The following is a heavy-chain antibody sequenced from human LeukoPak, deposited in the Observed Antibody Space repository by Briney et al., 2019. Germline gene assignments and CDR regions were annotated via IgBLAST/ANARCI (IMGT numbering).Heavy chain of an antibody. CDR1: GYTFTGYY. D-gene: IGHD4-23*01. J-gene: IGHJ4*02. V-gene: IGHV1-8*02. CDR2: INPNSGST. CDR3: ATELRWKDH. Sequence: VASVKVSCKASGYTFTGYYIYWVRQAPGQGLEWMGWINPNSGSTGYAQKFQGRVTMTRDTSISTAYMELSSLTSEDTAVYYCATELRWKDHWGQGTLVTVSS.